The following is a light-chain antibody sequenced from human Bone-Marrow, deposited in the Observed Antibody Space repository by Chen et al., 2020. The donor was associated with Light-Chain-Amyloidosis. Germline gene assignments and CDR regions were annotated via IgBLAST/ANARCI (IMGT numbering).Light chain of an antibody. CDR3: QSADSSGTYEVI. J-gene: IGLJ2*01. Sequence: SYELTQPPSVTVSPGPTVRITCSGDDFPTKYAYLYQQKPGQAPVLVIHRDTERPSGISERFSGSRSGTTATLTISGVQAEDEADYHCQSADSSGTYEVIFGGGTKLTVL. CDR2: RDT. V-gene: IGLV3-25*03. CDR1: DFPTKY.